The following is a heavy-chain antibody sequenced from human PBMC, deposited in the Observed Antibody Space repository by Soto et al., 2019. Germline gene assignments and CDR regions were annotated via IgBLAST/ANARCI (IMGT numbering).Heavy chain of an antibody. J-gene: IGHJ5*02. CDR3: ARHSYYSSPLRFDP. D-gene: IGHD4-4*01. CDR1: GGSITGYY. CDR2: IHYSGRT. V-gene: IGHV4-59*08. Sequence: TETPSLTCTVSGGSITGYYWSWIRQPPGKGPEWIGNIHYSGRTNYNPSLKSRVTISVDMSKNQFSLRLSSVTAAETAVYYCARHSYYSSPLRFDPWGQGTLVTVS.